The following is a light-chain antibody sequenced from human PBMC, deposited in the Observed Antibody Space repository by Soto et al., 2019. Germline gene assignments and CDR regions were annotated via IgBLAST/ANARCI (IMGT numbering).Light chain of an antibody. CDR1: SSDVGGYNY. J-gene: IGLJ2*01. CDR2: DVS. CDR3: SSYTSSSTLL. Sequence: QSVXTQPASVSGSPGQSITISCTGTSSDVGGYNYVSWYQQHPGKAPKLMIYDVSNRPSGVSNRFSGSKSGNTASLTISGLQAEDVADYYCSSYTSSSTLLFGGGTKSPS. V-gene: IGLV2-14*01.